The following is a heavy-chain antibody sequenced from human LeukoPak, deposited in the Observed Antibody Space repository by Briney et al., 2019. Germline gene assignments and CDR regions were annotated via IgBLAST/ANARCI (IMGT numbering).Heavy chain of an antibody. J-gene: IGHJ3*02. Sequence: GGSLRLSCAASGFTFSSYSMNWVRQAPGKGREWVSSISSSSSYIYYADSVKGRFTISRDNAKNSLYLQMNSLRAEDTAVYYCARAQNSGSYILHAFDIWGQGTMVTVSS. CDR2: ISSSSSYI. CDR3: ARAQNSGSYILHAFDI. D-gene: IGHD1-26*01. CDR1: GFTFSSYS. V-gene: IGHV3-21*01.